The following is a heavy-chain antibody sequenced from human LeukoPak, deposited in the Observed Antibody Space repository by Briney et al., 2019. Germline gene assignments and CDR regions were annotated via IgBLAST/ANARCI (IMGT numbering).Heavy chain of an antibody. CDR1: GFTLSNYA. CDR2: VTASARRT. Sequence: GGSLRLSCEASGFTLSNYAMSWVPQAPGKGLEWVSTVTASARRTYYADSVQGRFTISRDNSNNTLFLQVNSLRADDTAVYHCAKWGFSDRSGANFHSWGQGTLVTVSS. V-gene: IGHV3-23*01. J-gene: IGHJ4*02. CDR3: AKWGFSDRSGANFHS. D-gene: IGHD3-22*01.